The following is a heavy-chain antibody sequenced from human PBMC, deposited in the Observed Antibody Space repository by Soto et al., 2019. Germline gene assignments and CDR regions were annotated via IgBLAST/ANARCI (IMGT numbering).Heavy chain of an antibody. CDR1: GGTFSSYT. V-gene: IGHV1-69*04. J-gene: IGHJ4*02. CDR2: IIPILGIA. D-gene: IGHD1-7*01. Sequence: SVKVSCKASGGTFSSYTISWVRQAPGQGLEWMGRIIPILGIANYAQKFQGRVTITADKSTSTAYMELSSLRSEDTAVYYCARELELRPFDYWGQGTLVTVSS. CDR3: ARELELRPFDY.